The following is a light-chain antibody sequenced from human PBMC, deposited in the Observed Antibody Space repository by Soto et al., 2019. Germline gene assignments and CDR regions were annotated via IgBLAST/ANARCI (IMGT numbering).Light chain of an antibody. CDR3: QQHGSSPPSWT. CDR2: GAS. Sequence: EIVLTQSPGTLSLSPGERATLFCRVSQIVSSSYLAWYQQKPGQAPRLLIYGASSRATGIPDRFSGSGSGTDFTLTISRLEPEDFAMYYCQQHGSSPPSWTFGQATKVEIK. J-gene: IGKJ1*01. CDR1: QIVSSSY. V-gene: IGKV3-20*01.